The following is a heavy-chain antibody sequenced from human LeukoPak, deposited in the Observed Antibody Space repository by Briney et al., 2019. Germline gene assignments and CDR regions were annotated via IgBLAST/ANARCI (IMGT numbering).Heavy chain of an antibody. CDR2: IYYSGSA. Sequence: PSETLSLTCTVSGGSFSSYFWSWIRQPPGKGLEWIGYIYYSGSAHYNSSLKSRVTISLDTSRNQFSLTLNSVTAADTAVYFCARYDYGITDAFDIWGQGTMVTVSS. CDR3: ARYDYGITDAFDI. V-gene: IGHV4-59*12. CDR1: GGSFSSYF. D-gene: IGHD4-17*01. J-gene: IGHJ3*02.